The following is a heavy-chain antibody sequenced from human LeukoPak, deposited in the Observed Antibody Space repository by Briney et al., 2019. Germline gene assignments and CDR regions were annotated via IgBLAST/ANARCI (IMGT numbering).Heavy chain of an antibody. CDR3: ASSAGCSSTSCYSGISGYYYGMDV. V-gene: IGHV1-69*01. CDR2: IIPIFGTA. Sequence: SVKVSCKASGGTFSSYAISWVRQAPGQGLEWMGGIIPIFGTANYAQKFQGRVTITADESTSTAYMELSSLRSEDTAVYYCASSAGCSSTSCYSGISGYYYGMDVWGQGTTVTVSS. J-gene: IGHJ6*02. CDR1: GGTFSSYA. D-gene: IGHD2-2*02.